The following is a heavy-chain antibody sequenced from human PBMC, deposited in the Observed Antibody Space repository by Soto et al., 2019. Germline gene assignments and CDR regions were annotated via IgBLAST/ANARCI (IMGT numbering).Heavy chain of an antibody. Sequence: GASVKVSCKASGGTFSSYAIIWVRQAPGQGLEWMGGIIPIFGTANYAQKFQGRVTITADESTSTAYMELSSLRSEDTAVYYCATEMGATQGPFDNWGQGTLVTVSS. J-gene: IGHJ4*02. CDR1: GGTFSSYA. V-gene: IGHV1-69*13. CDR2: IIPIFGTA. D-gene: IGHD1-26*01. CDR3: ATEMGATQGPFDN.